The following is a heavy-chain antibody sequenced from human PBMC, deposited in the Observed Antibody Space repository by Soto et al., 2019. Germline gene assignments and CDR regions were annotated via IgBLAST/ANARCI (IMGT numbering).Heavy chain of an antibody. V-gene: IGHV3-30-3*01. D-gene: IGHD6-19*01. CDR3: ARVREQWLVSPPDY. J-gene: IGHJ4*02. CDR2: ISYDGSNK. CDR1: GFTFSSYA. Sequence: GGSLRLSCAASGFTFSSYAMHWVRQAPGKGLEWVAVISYDGSNKYYADSVKGRFTISRDNSKNTLYLQMNSLRAEDTAVYYCARVREQWLVSPPDYWGQGTLVTVSS.